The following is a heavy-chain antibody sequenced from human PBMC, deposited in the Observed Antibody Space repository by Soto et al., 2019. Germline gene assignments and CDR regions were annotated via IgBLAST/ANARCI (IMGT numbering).Heavy chain of an antibody. J-gene: IGHJ5*02. Sequence: GASLKVSCKASGDTFRNYGISWLRQAPGQGLIWMGGIIPIFGTTNYAQRFQGRMTITADKSTSTVYMELSSLTSEDTAMYYCARETPASIHNWFDPWGQGTLVTVS. D-gene: IGHD2-2*01. CDR1: GDTFRNYG. CDR3: ARETPASIHNWFDP. CDR2: IIPIFGTT. V-gene: IGHV1-69*06.